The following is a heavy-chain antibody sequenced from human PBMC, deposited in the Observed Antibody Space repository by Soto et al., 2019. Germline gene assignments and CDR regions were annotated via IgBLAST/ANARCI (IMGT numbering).Heavy chain of an antibody. CDR2: ILHDGNNK. Sequence: QVQLVESGGGVVQPGRSLRLSCAASGFTFSNYIMHWVRQAPGKGLEWVAIILHDGNNKYYADSVKGRFTISRDNSKNTQHQQMNSRRTEDTAIYYCARDDEGGSYCDLGYWGQGTLVTVSS. CDR1: GFTFSNYI. D-gene: IGHD3-10*01. J-gene: IGHJ4*02. V-gene: IGHV3-30-3*01. CDR3: ARDDEGGSYCDLGY.